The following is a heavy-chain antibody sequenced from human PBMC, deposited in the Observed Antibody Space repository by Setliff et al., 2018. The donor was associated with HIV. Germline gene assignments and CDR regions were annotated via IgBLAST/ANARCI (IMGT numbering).Heavy chain of an antibody. J-gene: IGHJ4*02. CDR2: ISGSGGTT. V-gene: IGHV3-23*01. D-gene: IGHD6-13*01. Sequence: LRLSCAASGFTFSSYAMGWVRQAPGKGLEWGSSISGSGGTTYYADSVKGRFTISRDSSKNTLYLQMNSLRAEDTAIYYCAKAIRPAAAGTWLGPFDYWGQGTLFTVSS. CDR1: GFTFSSYA. CDR3: AKAIRPAAAGTWLGPFDY.